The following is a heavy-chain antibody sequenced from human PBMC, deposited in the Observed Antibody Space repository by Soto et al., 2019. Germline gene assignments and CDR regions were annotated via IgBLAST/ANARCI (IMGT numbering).Heavy chain of an antibody. CDR1: GGTFSSYA. J-gene: IGHJ6*02. D-gene: IGHD1-26*01. CDR3: ASKLWVSGCYLVYYYGMDV. V-gene: IGHV1-69*13. Sequence: SVKVSGKASGGTFSSYAISWVRQAPGQGLEWMGGIIPIFGTANYAQKFQGRVTITADESTSTAYMELSSLRSEDTAVYYCASKLWVSGCYLVYYYGMDVWGQGTTVTVSS. CDR2: IIPIFGTA.